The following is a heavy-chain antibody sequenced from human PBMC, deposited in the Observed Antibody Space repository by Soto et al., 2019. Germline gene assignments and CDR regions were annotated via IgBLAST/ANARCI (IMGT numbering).Heavy chain of an antibody. CDR3: ASPHCTNGVCYTPSYYYGMDV. J-gene: IGHJ6*02. V-gene: IGHV1-3*01. D-gene: IGHD2-8*01. Sequence: ASVKVSCTASGYTFTSYAMHWVRQAPGQRLEWMGWINAGNGNTKYSQKFQGRVTITRDTSASTAYMELSSLRSEDTAVYYCASPHCTNGVCYTPSYYYGMDVWGQGTTVTVSS. CDR2: INAGNGNT. CDR1: GYTFTSYA.